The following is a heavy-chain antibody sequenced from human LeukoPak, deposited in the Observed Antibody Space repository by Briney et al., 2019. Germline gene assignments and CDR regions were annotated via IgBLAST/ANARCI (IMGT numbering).Heavy chain of an antibody. J-gene: IGHJ4*02. D-gene: IGHD3-10*01. CDR1: GYSFTSYW. V-gene: IGHV5-51*01. Sequence: GESLEISCKGSGYSFTSYWIGWVRQMPGKGLEWMGIIYPGDSDTRYSPSFQGQVTISADKSISTAYLQWSSLKASDTAMYYCARKYGSGSYSVTDYFDYWGQGTLVTVSS. CDR3: ARKYGSGSYSVTDYFDY. CDR2: IYPGDSDT.